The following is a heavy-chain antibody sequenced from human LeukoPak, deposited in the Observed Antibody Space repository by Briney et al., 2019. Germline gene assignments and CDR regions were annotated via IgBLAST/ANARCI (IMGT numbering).Heavy chain of an antibody. J-gene: IGHJ5*02. Sequence: PSQTLSLTCTVSAASVSSGSYYWSWIRQPPGKGLEWIGCIYYSGSTNYNPSLKGRVTISVDTSKNHFSLKLSSVTAADTAVYYCARARITMVRGVIGFNWFDPWGQGTLVSVSS. CDR2: IYYSGST. CDR3: ARARITMVRGVIGFNWFDP. V-gene: IGHV4-61*03. D-gene: IGHD3-10*01. CDR1: AASVSSGSYY.